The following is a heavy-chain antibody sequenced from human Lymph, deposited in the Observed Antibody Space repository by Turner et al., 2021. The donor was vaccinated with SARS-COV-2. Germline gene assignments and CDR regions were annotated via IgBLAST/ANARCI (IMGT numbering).Heavy chain of an antibody. CDR3: ARGFDY. V-gene: IGHV4-59*01. Sequence: QVQLQESGPGLVKPSETLSLTCTVSGASISNYYWSWIRQPPGKGLEWIGYIYYSVSTNYNPSLKSRVTISVDTSKSQFSLKLSSVTAADTAVYYCARGFDYWCQGTLVTVSS. CDR1: GASISNYY. J-gene: IGHJ4*02. CDR2: IYYSVST.